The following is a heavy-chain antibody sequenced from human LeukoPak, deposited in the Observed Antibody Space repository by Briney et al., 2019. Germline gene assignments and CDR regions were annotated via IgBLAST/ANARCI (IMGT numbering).Heavy chain of an antibody. CDR1: GGSISSYY. CDR2: IYYSGST. J-gene: IGHJ4*02. D-gene: IGHD2-8*02. Sequence: PSETLSLTCTVSGGSISSYYWSWIRQPPGKGLEWIGYIYYSGSTNYNPSLRSRVTISVDTSKNQFSLKLSSVTAADTAVYYCAGHHPRNTVDFWGQGTLVTVSS. CDR3: AGHHPRNTVDF. V-gene: IGHV4-59*08.